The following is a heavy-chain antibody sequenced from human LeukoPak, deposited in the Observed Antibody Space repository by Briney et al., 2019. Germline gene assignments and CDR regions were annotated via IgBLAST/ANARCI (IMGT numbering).Heavy chain of an antibody. Sequence: GGSLRLSCAASGFTFSSFAMHWVRQAPGKGLEWVAVISYDGSNEYYADSVKGRFTISRDNSKNTLYLQMNSLRAEDTAVYYCAREYCSSTSCYVEMYYYYYMGVWGKGTTVTVSS. D-gene: IGHD2-2*01. J-gene: IGHJ6*03. CDR2: ISYDGSNE. V-gene: IGHV3-30-3*01. CDR1: GFTFSSFA. CDR3: AREYCSSTSCYVEMYYYYYMGV.